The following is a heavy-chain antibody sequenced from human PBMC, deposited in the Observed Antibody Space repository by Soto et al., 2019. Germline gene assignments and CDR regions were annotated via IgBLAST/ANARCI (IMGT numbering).Heavy chain of an antibody. CDR1: GFTFSVSA. Sequence: EVQLVESGGGLVQPGGSLKLSCAASGFTFSVSAMHWVRQASGKGLEWIGRIRSKTDNYATLYTASMQGRFTITRDDSKNTAYLQMNSLKTEDTAVYYCTRLSSSQSFDAHDIRGQGTMVTVSS. CDR3: TRLSSSQSFDAHDI. V-gene: IGHV3-73*01. D-gene: IGHD6-13*01. CDR2: IRSKTDNYAT. J-gene: IGHJ3*02.